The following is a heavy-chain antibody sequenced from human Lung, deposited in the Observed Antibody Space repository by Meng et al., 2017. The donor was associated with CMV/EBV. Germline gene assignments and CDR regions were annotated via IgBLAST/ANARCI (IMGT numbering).Heavy chain of an antibody. CDR1: GYTFTNYY. CDR2: INSRSGTT. V-gene: IGHV1-46*01. CDR3: ATGHYDSRGYYSRTLSY. Sequence: SVKVSXKASGYTFTNYYLHWVRQAPGQGLEWMGMINSRSGTTTYSQKFQGRISMTRDTSTSTVYLDLSSLRSEDSTVYYCATGHYDSRGYYSRTLSYWGQGXLVTGS. D-gene: IGHD3-22*01. J-gene: IGHJ4*02.